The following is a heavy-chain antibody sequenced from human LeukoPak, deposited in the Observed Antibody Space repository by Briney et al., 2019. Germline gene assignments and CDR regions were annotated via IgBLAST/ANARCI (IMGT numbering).Heavy chain of an antibody. CDR3: AREIAAAGPYYYYGMDV. CDR1: GFTFSTYW. Sequence: GGSLRLSCAASGFTFSTYWMTWVRQAPGKGLEWVSSISSSSSYIYYADSVKGRFTISRDNAKNSLYLQMNSLRAEDTAVYYCAREIAAAGPYYYYGMDVWGQGTTVTVSS. J-gene: IGHJ6*02. D-gene: IGHD6-13*01. V-gene: IGHV3-21*01. CDR2: ISSSSSYI.